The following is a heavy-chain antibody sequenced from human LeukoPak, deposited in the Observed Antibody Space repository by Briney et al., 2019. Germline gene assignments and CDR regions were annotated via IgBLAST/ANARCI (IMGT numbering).Heavy chain of an antibody. V-gene: IGHV3-30-3*01. CDR2: ISYDGSNK. CDR3: ARGPRYFDY. J-gene: IGHJ4*02. CDR1: DFSLPNSV. Sequence: GGSLRLSCSGSDFSLPNSVMSWVRQAPGKGLEWVAVISYDGSNKYYADSVKGRFTISRDNAKNSLYLQMNSLRAEDTAVYYCARGPRYFDYWGQGALVTVSS.